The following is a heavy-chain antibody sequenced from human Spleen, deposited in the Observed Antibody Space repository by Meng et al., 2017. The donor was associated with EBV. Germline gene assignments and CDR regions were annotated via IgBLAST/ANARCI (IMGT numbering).Heavy chain of an antibody. J-gene: IGHJ4*02. CDR3: ARADLKDLLRTYFDF. CDR2: IHHSWSS. CDR1: GVSISNDSW. V-gene: IGHV4-4*02. D-gene: IGHD1-26*01. Sequence: VRVQESGPGLVKPAGPLSLKRVGSGVSISNDSWWSWIRQPRGKGLEWIGEIHHSWSSNYNQSRKSRDSMSLDKYKSMFSLRLNYMTAADTAVYYSARADLKDLLRTYFDFWGQGTLVTVSS.